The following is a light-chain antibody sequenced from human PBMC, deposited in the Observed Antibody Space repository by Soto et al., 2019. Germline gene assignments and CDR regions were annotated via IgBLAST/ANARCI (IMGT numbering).Light chain of an antibody. CDR3: HQRSSWPRT. CDR2: GAS. Sequence: EIVLTQNPATLSVSPGERATLSCRASQSVSSYVDWHQQKPGQAPRLLIYGASNRATGIPARFSGSGSGTDFTLTISSLEPEDFAVYYCHQRSSWPRTFGQGTNVDIK. J-gene: IGKJ1*01. V-gene: IGKV3-11*01. CDR1: QSVSSY.